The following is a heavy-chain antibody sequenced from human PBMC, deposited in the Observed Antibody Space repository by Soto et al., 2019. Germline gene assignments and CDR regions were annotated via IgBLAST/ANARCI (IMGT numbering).Heavy chain of an antibody. J-gene: IGHJ4*02. CDR3: ATAEVDY. CDR2: MTGDGRTI. Sequence: GGSLRLSCGASGFTFADYWMHWVRQPPGKGPEWVSRMTGDGRTIQYADSVKGRFTASRDNAKSTLYLQMNSMRAEDTAVYYCATAEVDYWGPGTLVTVSS. V-gene: IGHV3-74*03. CDR1: GFTFADYW.